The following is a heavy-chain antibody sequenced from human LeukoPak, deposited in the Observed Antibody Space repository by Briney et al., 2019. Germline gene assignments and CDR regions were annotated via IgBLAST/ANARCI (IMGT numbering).Heavy chain of an antibody. J-gene: IGHJ5*02. D-gene: IGHD5-12*01. CDR2: INHSGST. Sequence: SETLSLTCAVYGGSFSGYYWSWIRQPPGKGLEWIGGINHSGSTNYNPSLKSRVTISVDTSKNQFSLKLSSVTAADTAVYYCAMQSGYDTTGPYNWFDPWGQGTLVTVSS. CDR3: AMQSGYDTTGPYNWFDP. CDR1: GGSFSGYY. V-gene: IGHV4-34*01.